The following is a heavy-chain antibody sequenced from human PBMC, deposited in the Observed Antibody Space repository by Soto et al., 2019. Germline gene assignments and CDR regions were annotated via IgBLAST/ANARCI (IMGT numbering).Heavy chain of an antibody. CDR2: IRSNDYGGAS. Sequence: QTGGSLRLSCTASGFTFGDYAMSWVRQAPGKGLEWVGFIRSNDYGGASEYAASVKGRFTISRDDTNSIAYLQMNSLKTEDTAVYYCTRNQYYYGMDVWGQGTTVTVSS. CDR3: TRNQYYYGMDV. J-gene: IGHJ6*02. CDR1: GFTFGDYA. V-gene: IGHV3-49*04.